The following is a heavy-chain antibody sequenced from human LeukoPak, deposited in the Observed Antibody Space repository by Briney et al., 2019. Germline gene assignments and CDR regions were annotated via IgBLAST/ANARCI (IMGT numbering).Heavy chain of an antibody. J-gene: IGHJ5*02. CDR3: ARHRYYEYLREINWFDP. Sequence: KPSETLSLSCDVSGYSIRSGYYWGWIRQSPGKGLEWIGRIYHSGSTSKNPSLKSRVAISVDTSKNQFSLKLSSVTAADTAVYDCARHRYYEYLREINWFDPWGQGTLLTVSS. V-gene: IGHV4-38-2*01. D-gene: IGHD3-3*01. CDR2: IYHSGST. CDR1: GYSIRSGYY.